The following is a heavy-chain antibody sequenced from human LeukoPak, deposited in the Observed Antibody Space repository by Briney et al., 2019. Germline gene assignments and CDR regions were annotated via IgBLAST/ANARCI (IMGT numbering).Heavy chain of an antibody. CDR3: AREHIVAVCNWFDP. CDR1: GFTFSSYG. D-gene: IGHD6-13*01. Sequence: QAGRSLRLSCAASGFTFSSYGMHWVRQAPGKGLEWVAVIWYDGSNKYYADSVRGRFTISRDNSKNTLYLQMNSLRAEDTAVYYCAREHIVAVCNWFDPWGQGTLVTVSS. J-gene: IGHJ5*02. V-gene: IGHV3-33*01. CDR2: IWYDGSNK.